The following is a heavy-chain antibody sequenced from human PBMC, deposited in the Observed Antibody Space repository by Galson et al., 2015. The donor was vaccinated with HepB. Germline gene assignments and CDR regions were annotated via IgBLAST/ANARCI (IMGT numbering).Heavy chain of an antibody. Sequence: LRLSCAASGFTFDDYAMHWVRQAPGKGLEWASGISWNSGSIGYADSVKGRFTISRDNAKNSLYLQMNSLRAEDTALYYCAKSRGGYYVSFDYWGQGTLVTVSS. CDR2: ISWNSGSI. J-gene: IGHJ4*02. D-gene: IGHD3-22*01. CDR3: AKSRGGYYVSFDY. CDR1: GFTFDDYA. V-gene: IGHV3-9*01.